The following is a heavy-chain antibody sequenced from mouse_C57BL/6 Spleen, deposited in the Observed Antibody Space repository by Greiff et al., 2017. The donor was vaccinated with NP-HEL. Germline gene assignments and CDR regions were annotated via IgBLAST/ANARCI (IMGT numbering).Heavy chain of an antibody. CDR2: IYPRSGNN. CDR1: GYTFTSYG. J-gene: IGHJ4*01. D-gene: IGHD2-5*01. V-gene: IGHV1-81*01. Sequence: VQLQQSGAELARPGASVKLSCKASGYTFTSYGISWVKQRTGQGLEWIGAIYPRSGNNYYNEKFKGKAPLPADKSSSTAYMELRSMTTEDSAVEFCAREAYYSNYDAMDYWGQGTSVTVSS. CDR3: AREAYYSNYDAMDY.